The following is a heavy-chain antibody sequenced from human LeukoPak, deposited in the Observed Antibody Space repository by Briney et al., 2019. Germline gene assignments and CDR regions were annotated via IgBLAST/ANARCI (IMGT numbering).Heavy chain of an antibody. D-gene: IGHD5-18*01. CDR1: GYTFTGYY. CDR2: INPNSGGT. CDR3: AGAENSYGDIYYYYYYMDV. V-gene: IGHV1-2*02. J-gene: IGHJ6*03. Sequence: ASVKVSCKASGYTFTGYYMHWVRQAPGQGLEWMGWINPNSGGTNYAQKFQGRVTMTRDTSISTAYMELSRLRSDDTAVYYCAGAENSYGDIYYYYYYMDVWGKGTTVTVSS.